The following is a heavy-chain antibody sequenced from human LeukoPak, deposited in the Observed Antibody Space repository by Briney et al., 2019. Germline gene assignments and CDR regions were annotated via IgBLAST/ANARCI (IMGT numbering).Heavy chain of an antibody. D-gene: IGHD5-12*01. V-gene: IGHV4-4*07. J-gene: IGHJ4*02. CDR1: GGSISSYY. Sequence: KPSETLSLTCTVSGGSISSYYWSWIRQPAGKGLEWIGRIYPSGCTNYNPSLKSRVTMSVDTSKNHFSLNLSSVTAADTAVYYCARDGHSDTSRALDYWGQGTLVTVSS. CDR3: ARDGHSDTSRALDY. CDR2: IYPSGCT.